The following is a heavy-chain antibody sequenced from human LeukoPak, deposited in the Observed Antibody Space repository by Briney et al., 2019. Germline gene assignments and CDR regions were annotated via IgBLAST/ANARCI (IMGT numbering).Heavy chain of an antibody. CDR2: ISAYNGNT. CDR3: ARDRETSTVVTPTTNWFDP. V-gene: IGHV1-18*01. J-gene: IGHJ5*02. Sequence: ASVKVSCKASGYTFTSYGISWVRQAPGQGLEWMGWISAYNGNTNYAQKLQGRVTMTTDTSTSTAYMELRSLRSDDTAVYYCARDRETSTVVTPTTNWFDPWGQGTLVTVSS. CDR1: GYTFTSYG. D-gene: IGHD4-23*01.